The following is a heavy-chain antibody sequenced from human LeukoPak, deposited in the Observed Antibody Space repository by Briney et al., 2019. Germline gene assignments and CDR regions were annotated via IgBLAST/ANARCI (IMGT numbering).Heavy chain of an antibody. J-gene: IGHJ4*02. D-gene: IGHD4-17*01. CDR1: GFTFSSCD. CDR3: AREDGDYSLDY. V-gene: IGHV3-33*01. Sequence: GGSLRLSCAASGFTFSSCDMHWVRQAPGKGLEWVAVIWYDGTNKYYADPVKGRFTISRDNSKNTLYLQMNSLRAEDTAVYYCAREDGDYSLDYWGQGTLVTVSS. CDR2: IWYDGTNK.